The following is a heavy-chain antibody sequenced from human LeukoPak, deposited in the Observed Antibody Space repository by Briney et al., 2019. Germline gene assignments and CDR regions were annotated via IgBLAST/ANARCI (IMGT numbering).Heavy chain of an antibody. J-gene: IGHJ4*02. V-gene: IGHV3-21*01. CDR3: AREMGYYDSSGYYY. CDR1: GFTFSYYA. CDR2: ISSSSSYI. Sequence: GGSLRLSCAASGFTFSYYAIHWVRQAPGKGLEWVSSISSSSSYIFYADSVKGRFTISRDNAKNSLYLQMNSLRAEDTAVYYCAREMGYYDSSGYYYWGQGTLVTVSS. D-gene: IGHD3-22*01.